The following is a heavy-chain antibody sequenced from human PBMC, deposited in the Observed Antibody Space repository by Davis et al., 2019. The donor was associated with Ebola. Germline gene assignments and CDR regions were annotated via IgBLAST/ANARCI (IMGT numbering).Heavy chain of an antibody. J-gene: IGHJ4*02. D-gene: IGHD1-20*01. V-gene: IGHV3-53*01. CDR1: RFPFTNAW. CDR3: AKYNWNAYFDY. CDR2: LEMGGFT. Sequence: PGGSLRLSCVASRFPFTNAWMSWVRQAPGEGLEWVSILEMGGFTNYAVSVRGRFTMSRDNSKNTVYLHMDSLRVEDTAVYYCAKYNWNAYFDYWGQGTLVAVAS.